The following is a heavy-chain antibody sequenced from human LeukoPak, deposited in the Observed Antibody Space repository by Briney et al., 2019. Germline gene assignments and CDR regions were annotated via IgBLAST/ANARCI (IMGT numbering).Heavy chain of an antibody. Sequence: GRSLRLSCAASGFTFSSYGMHWVRQAPGKGLEWVAVIWYDGSNKYYADSVKGRFTISRDNSKNTLYLQMNSLRAEDTAVYYCAKDGRRITIFGVVITRNYHYYYMDVWGKGTTVTVSS. J-gene: IGHJ6*03. CDR2: IWYDGSNK. V-gene: IGHV3-33*06. CDR3: AKDGRRITIFGVVITRNYHYYYMDV. D-gene: IGHD3-3*01. CDR1: GFTFSSYG.